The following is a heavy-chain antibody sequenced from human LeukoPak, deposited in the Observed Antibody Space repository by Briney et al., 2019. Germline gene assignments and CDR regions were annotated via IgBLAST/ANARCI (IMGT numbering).Heavy chain of an antibody. D-gene: IGHD6-13*01. Sequence: PSETLSLTCTVSGGSISSYYWSWIRQPPGKGLEWIGYIYYSGGTNYNPSLKSRVTISVDTPKNQFSLKLSSVTAADTAVYYCARYTMYSSSWYRYYYYGMDVWGQVTTVTVSS. CDR1: GGSISSYY. J-gene: IGHJ6*02. CDR2: IYYSGGT. V-gene: IGHV4-59*08. CDR3: ARYTMYSSSWYRYYYYGMDV.